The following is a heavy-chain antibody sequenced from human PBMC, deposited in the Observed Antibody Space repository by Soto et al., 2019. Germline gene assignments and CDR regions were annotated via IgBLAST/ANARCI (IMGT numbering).Heavy chain of an antibody. CDR3: AKIYCCGGSFPADY. J-gene: IGHJ4*02. V-gene: IGHV3-23*01. CDR1: GFTFSSYA. D-gene: IGHD2-15*01. CDR2: FSGGASST. Sequence: EVQLLESGGGLVQPGGPLRLSCAASGFTFSSYAMSWVRQAPGQGLEWVSAFSGGASSTYYADAVKGRFTISRDNSKNTLYLQMKSMSVEDTAVYYCAKIYCCGGSFPADYWGQGTMVTVSS.